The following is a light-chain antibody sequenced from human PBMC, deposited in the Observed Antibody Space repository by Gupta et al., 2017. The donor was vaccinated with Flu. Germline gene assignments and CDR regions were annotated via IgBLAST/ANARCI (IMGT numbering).Light chain of an antibody. V-gene: IGLV3-10*01. CDR2: EVN. J-gene: IGLJ1*01. CDR3: SSKANSESRRV. CDR1: VGGKNY. Sequence: GQTAWISCYGEVGGKNYVYWYQQKSGKAPELMIYEVNKRPSGIPDRFSGSKSGNTATLTITGLQVEDEADYYWSSKANSESRRVFGAGTKVTVL.